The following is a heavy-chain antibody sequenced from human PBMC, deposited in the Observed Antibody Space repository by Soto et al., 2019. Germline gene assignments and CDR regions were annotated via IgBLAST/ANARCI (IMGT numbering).Heavy chain of an antibody. CDR1: GFTFTSAW. Sequence: EVQLVESGGGLLRPGESLRLSCAASGFTFTSAWINWVRQAPGKGLEWAGRIKSKTDGGTVDYGAPVKARFTISRDDSKKTAYLQMNSLRNEDTAVYYCTTAERGGSYYSDYWGQGTLVTVSS. CDR2: IKSKTDGGTV. CDR3: TTAERGGSYYSDY. V-gene: IGHV3-15*07. D-gene: IGHD1-26*01. J-gene: IGHJ4*02.